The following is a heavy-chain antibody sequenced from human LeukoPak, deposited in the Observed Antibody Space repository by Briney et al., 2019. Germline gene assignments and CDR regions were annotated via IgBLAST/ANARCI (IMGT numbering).Heavy chain of an antibody. CDR2: INPNSGGT. D-gene: IGHD7-27*01. J-gene: IGHJ4*02. V-gene: IGHV1-2*06. Sequence: ASVRVSCKASGYTFTGHYMHWVRQAAGQGLEWMGRINPNSGGTNYAQKFQGRVTMTRDTSISTAYMELSRLRSDYTAVYYCARGATAGTGDLGYWGQGTLVTVSS. CDR1: GYTFTGHY. CDR3: ARGATAGTGDLGY.